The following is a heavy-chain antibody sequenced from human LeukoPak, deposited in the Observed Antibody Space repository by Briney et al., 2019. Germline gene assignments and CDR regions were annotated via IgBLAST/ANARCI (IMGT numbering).Heavy chain of an antibody. J-gene: IGHJ5*02. CDR3: ARGRGGFNIPVWFDP. V-gene: IGHV4-34*01. Sequence: SETLSLTCAVYGGSFSGYYWSWIRQPPGKGLEWIGEINHGGSTNYNPSLKSRVTISVDTSKNQFSLKLSSVTAADTAVYYCARGRGGFNIPVWFDPWGQGTLVTVSS. CDR1: GGSFSGYY. CDR2: INHGGST. D-gene: IGHD6-19*01.